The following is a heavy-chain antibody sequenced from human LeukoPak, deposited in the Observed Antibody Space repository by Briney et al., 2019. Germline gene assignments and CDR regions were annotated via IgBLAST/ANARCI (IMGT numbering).Heavy chain of an antibody. V-gene: IGHV1-2*02. J-gene: IGHJ5*02. CDR1: GNTFTGYY. Sequence: ASVKVSCKASGNTFTGYYMHWVRQAPGQGLEWMGWINPNSGGTNYAQKFQGRVTMTRDTSISTAYMGLSRLTSDDTAVYYCARDYGDYAFDPWGQGTLVTVSS. CDR2: INPNSGGT. CDR3: ARDYGDYAFDP. D-gene: IGHD4-17*01.